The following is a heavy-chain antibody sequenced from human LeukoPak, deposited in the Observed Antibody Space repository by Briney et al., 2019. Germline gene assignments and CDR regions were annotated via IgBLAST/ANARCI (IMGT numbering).Heavy chain of an antibody. Sequence: GASVKVSCKASGYTFSDYYMHWVRQAPGQGLEWMGWISPNSGGTKYAQKFQGRVTMTRDTSISTAYMELSRLRSDDTAVYYCAGVYYDGSGSFDYWGQGALVTVSS. D-gene: IGHD3-22*01. CDR3: AGVYYDGSGSFDY. CDR2: ISPNSGGT. V-gene: IGHV1-2*02. CDR1: GYTFSDYY. J-gene: IGHJ4*02.